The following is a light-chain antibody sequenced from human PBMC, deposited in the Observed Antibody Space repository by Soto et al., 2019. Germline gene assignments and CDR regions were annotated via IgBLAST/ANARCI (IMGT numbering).Light chain of an antibody. V-gene: IGKV1-5*01. J-gene: IGKJ1*01. CDR1: QSISSW. Sequence: DTQMTQFASTVSAPVGDRVTITCRASQSISSWLAWYQQKPGKAPTLLIYAASNLQSGVPSRFRGSRSGTEFTLTVSSLQPEDFATYYCLQDHDDSWTFGQGTKVDIK. CDR3: LQDHDDSWT. CDR2: AAS.